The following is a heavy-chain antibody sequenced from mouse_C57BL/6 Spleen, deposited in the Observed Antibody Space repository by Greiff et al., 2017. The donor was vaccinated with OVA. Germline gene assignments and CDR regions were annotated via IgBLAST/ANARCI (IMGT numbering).Heavy chain of an antibody. CDR1: GYTFTSYW. CDR2: IHPSDSDT. J-gene: IGHJ2*01. V-gene: IGHV1-74*01. Sequence: QVQLQQPGAELVKPGASVKVSCKASGYTFTSYWMHWVKQRPGQGLEWIGRIHPSDSDTNYNQKFKGKATLTVDKSSSTAYMQLSSLTSEDSAVYYCEIPTIYYDYDDYFDYWGKGTTLTVSS. D-gene: IGHD2-4*01. CDR3: EIPTIYYDYDDYFDY.